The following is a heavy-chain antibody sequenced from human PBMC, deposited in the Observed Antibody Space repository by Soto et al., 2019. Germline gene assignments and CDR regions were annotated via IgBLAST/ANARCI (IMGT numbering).Heavy chain of an antibody. Sequence: ASVKVSCKASGGTFSSYAISWVRQAPGQGLEWMGGIIPIFGTANYAQKFQGRVTITADESTSTAYMELSSLRSEDTAVYYCAPSLRNYYDSSGSLPGPESWGQGTLVTVPS. V-gene: IGHV1-69*13. CDR1: GGTFSSYA. D-gene: IGHD3-22*01. CDR3: APSLRNYYDSSGSLPGPES. CDR2: IIPIFGTA. J-gene: IGHJ5*02.